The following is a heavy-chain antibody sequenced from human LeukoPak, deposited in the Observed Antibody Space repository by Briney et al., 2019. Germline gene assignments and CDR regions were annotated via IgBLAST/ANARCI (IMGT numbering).Heavy chain of an antibody. CDR2: ISAYNGNT. V-gene: IGHV1-18*04. CDR3: AGDDFDWFFDY. CDR1: GYTFTSYG. Sequence: ASVKDSCKASGYTFTSYGISWVRQAPGQGLEWMGWISAYNGNTNYAQKLQGRVTMTTDTSTSTAYMELRSLRSDDTAVYYCAGDDFDWFFDYWGQGTLVTVSS. J-gene: IGHJ4*02. D-gene: IGHD3-9*01.